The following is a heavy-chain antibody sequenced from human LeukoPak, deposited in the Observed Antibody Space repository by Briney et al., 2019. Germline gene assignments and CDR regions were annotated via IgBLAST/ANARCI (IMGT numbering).Heavy chain of an antibody. D-gene: IGHD4-11*01. V-gene: IGHV3-21*01. CDR1: GFTFSSYG. Sequence: GGSLRLSCAASGFTFSSYGMQWVRQAPGKGLEWVSSVSSGSSYMYYADSVKGRFTISRDNAKNSLSLQMNSLRAEDTAVYYCARDLGDYNNYGEMAIWGQGTLVTVSS. J-gene: IGHJ4*02. CDR3: ARDLGDYNNYGEMAI. CDR2: VSSGSSYM.